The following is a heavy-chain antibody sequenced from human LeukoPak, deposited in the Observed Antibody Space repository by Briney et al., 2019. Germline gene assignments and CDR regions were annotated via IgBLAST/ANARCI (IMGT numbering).Heavy chain of an antibody. CDR1: GGSISSSSYY. CDR2: IYYSGST. CDR3: ARDYFEDYYDSSGPEGRRGWFDP. V-gene: IGHV4-39*02. Sequence: SETLSLTCTVSGGSISSSSYYWGWIRQPPGKGLEWIGSIYYSGSTYYNPSLKSRVTISVDTSKNQFSLKLSSVTAADTAVYYCARDYFEDYYDSSGPEGRRGWFDPWGQGTLVTVSS. D-gene: IGHD3-22*01. J-gene: IGHJ5*02.